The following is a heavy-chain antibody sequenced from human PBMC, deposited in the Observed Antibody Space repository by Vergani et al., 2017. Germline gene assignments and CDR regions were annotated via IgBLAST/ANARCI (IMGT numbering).Heavy chain of an antibody. J-gene: IGHJ6*03. CDR2: IIPILGIA. CDR3: ARVALGYCSSTSCLYYYYYYMDV. D-gene: IGHD2-2*01. CDR1: GGTFSSYT. Sequence: QVQLVQSGAEVKKPGSSVKVSCKASGGTFSSYTISWVRQAPGQGLEWMGRIIPILGIANYAQKFQGRVTITADKSTSTAYMELSSLRSEDTAVYYCARVALGYCSSTSCLYYYYYYMDVWGKGTTVTVSS. V-gene: IGHV1-69*09.